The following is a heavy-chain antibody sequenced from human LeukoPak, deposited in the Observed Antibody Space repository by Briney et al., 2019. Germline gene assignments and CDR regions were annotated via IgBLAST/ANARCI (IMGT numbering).Heavy chain of an antibody. J-gene: IGHJ3*02. CDR2: ISSYNGNT. CDR3: AREERDTGAFDI. Sequence: ASGNVSCKASGYSFTSYGIRWVREAPGQGLEWMGWISSYNGNTNYAQKLQRRVTMNPDTSTSTAHMEIRNLRSDDTAVYYCAREERDTGAFDIWGRGTMVTVSS. CDR1: GYSFTSYG. D-gene: IGHD2-8*02. V-gene: IGHV1-18*01.